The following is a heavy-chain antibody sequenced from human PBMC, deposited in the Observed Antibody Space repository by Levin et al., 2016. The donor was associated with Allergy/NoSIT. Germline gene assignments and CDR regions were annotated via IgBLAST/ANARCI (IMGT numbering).Heavy chain of an antibody. J-gene: IGHJ6*02. CDR2: ISSSSTYI. V-gene: IGHV3-21*01. D-gene: IGHD5-18*01. Sequence: GGSLRLSCAASGSHSMNWVRQAPGKGLEWVSSISSSSTYIYYADSVKGRFTISRDNAKNSVYLQMNSLRAEDTAVYYCARSSRIEPMGMDVWGQGTTVTVS. CDR1: GSHS. CDR3: ARSSRIEPMGMDV.